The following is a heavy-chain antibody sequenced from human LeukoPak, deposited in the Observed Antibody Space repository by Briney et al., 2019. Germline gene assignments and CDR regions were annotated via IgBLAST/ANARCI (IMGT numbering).Heavy chain of an antibody. V-gene: IGHV3-23*01. J-gene: IGHJ4*02. CDR2: ISGSGGST. D-gene: IGHD2-21*02. Sequence: GGSLRLSCAASGFTSSTYAMKWVRQTAGKGLEWVSAISGSGGSTHYADSVKGRFTISRDNSKNTLYLQMNSLRAEDTAVYYCVTSTCGGDCYSGFDYWGQGTLVTVSS. CDR1: GFTSSTYA. CDR3: VTSTCGGDCYSGFDY.